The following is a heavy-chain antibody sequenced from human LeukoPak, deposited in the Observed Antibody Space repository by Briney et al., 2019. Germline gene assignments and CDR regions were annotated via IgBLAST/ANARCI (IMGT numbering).Heavy chain of an antibody. D-gene: IGHD4/OR15-4a*01. Sequence: GGSLRLSCAASGFTFSNYSMNWVRQAPGKGLEWVSSISSNSKYIYYADSVKGRFTISRDNAKNSLYLQMNSLRAEDTAVYYCARRAGAYSHPYDYWGQGTLVTVSS. J-gene: IGHJ4*02. V-gene: IGHV3-21*01. CDR3: ARRAGAYSHPYDY. CDR1: GFTFSNYS. CDR2: ISSNSKYI.